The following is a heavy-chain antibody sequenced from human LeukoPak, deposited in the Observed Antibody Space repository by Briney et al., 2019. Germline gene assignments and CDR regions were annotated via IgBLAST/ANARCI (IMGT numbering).Heavy chain of an antibody. D-gene: IGHD3-22*01. CDR2: IYPGDYDV. CDR1: GYSFTNYW. J-gene: IGHJ4*02. Sequence: GESLKISCKGSGYSFTNYWIGWVRQVPGKGLEWMGIIYPGDYDVRYSPSFQGQVTISADKSISTACLQWSSLKASDTAMYYCARRESSGSIDYWGQGTLVTVSS. V-gene: IGHV5-51*01. CDR3: ARRESSGSIDY.